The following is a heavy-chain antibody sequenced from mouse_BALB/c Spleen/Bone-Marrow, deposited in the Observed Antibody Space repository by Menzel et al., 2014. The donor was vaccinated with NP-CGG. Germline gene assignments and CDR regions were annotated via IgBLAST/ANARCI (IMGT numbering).Heavy chain of an antibody. Sequence: EVKLVESGGGLVQPGGSRKLSCAASGFTFSSFGMHWVRQAPEKGLEWVAYISSGSSTIYYADTVKGRFTISRDNPKNTLFLQMTRLRSEDTSMYYCARDEDYAIDYWGQGTSVTVSS. V-gene: IGHV5-17*02. J-gene: IGHJ4*01. CDR3: ARDEDYAIDY. CDR2: ISSGSSTI. CDR1: GFTFSSFG.